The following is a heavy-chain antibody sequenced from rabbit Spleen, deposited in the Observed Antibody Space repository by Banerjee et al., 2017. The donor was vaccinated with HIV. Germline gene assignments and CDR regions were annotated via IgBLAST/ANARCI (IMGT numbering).Heavy chain of an antibody. D-gene: IGHD6-1*01. V-gene: IGHV1S45*01. CDR2: IDGDSTSKT. J-gene: IGHJ5*01. CDR1: GFSFSSGND. CDR3: ARDVGNAKYYSDCLDL. Sequence: QEQLVESGGGLVQPEGSLTLTCTASGFSFSSGNDMCWVRQAPGKGLEWIGCIDGDSTSKTYYASWAKGRFTISKTSSTTVTLQMTSLTAADTATYFCARDVGNAKYYSDCLDLWGQGTLVTVS.